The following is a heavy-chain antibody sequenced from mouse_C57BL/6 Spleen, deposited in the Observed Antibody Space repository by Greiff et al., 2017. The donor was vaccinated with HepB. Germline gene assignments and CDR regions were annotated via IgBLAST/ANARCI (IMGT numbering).Heavy chain of an antibody. Sequence: VQLQQPGPELVKPGASVKLSCKASGYTFTSYWMHWVKQRPGQGLEWIGNINPSNGGTNYNEKFKSKATLTVDKSSSTAYMQLSSLTSEDSAVYYCARDYYGSSPWFAYWGQGTLVTVSA. V-gene: IGHV1-53*01. CDR2: INPSNGGT. D-gene: IGHD1-1*01. CDR1: GYTFTSYW. J-gene: IGHJ3*01. CDR3: ARDYYGSSPWFAY.